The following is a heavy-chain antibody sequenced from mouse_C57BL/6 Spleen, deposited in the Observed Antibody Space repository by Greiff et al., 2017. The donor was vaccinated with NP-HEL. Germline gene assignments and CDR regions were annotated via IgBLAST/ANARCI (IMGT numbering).Heavy chain of an antibody. J-gene: IGHJ1*03. D-gene: IGHD1-1*01. CDR2: IRLKSDNYAT. Sequence: EVKLMESGGGLVQPGGSMKLSCVASGFTFSNYWMNWVRQSPEQGLEWVAQIRLKSDNYATHYAESVKGRFTISRDDSKSSVYLQMNNLRAEETGMYYCTGNYYGSHWYCDVWGTGTTVTVSS. CDR3: TGNYYGSHWYCDV. CDR1: GFTFSNYW. V-gene: IGHV6-3*01.